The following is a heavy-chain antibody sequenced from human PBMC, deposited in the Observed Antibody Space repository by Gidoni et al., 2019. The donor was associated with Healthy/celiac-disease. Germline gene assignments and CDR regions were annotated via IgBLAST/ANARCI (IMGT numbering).Heavy chain of an antibody. CDR3: TRFTRGIVAGRFDP. Sequence: EVQLVESGGGLVQPGGSLKLSCAASGFTFSGSAMPWVRQASGKGLEWVGRIRSKANSYATAYAASVKGRFTISRDDSKNTAYLQMNSLKTEDTAVYYCTRFTRGIVAGRFDPWGQGTLVTVSS. CDR1: GFTFSGSA. CDR2: IRSKANSYAT. D-gene: IGHD3-16*01. V-gene: IGHV3-73*02. J-gene: IGHJ5*02.